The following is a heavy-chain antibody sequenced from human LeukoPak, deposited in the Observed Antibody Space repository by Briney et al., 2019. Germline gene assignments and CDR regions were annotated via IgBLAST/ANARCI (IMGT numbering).Heavy chain of an antibody. V-gene: IGHV3-11*01. D-gene: IGHD3-10*01. CDR2: ISSSGSTI. J-gene: IGHJ6*03. CDR1: GFTFSDYY. CDR3: ARYKRPGFGEPWYYYYYMDV. Sequence: GGSLRLSCAASGFTFSDYYMSWIRQAPGKGLEWVSYISSSGSTIYYADSVKGRFTISRDNAKNSLYLQMNSLRAEDTALYHCARYKRPGFGEPWYYYYYMDVWGKGTTVTISS.